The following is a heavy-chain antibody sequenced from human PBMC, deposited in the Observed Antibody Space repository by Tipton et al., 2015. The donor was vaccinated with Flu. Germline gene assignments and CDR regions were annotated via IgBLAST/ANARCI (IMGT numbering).Heavy chain of an antibody. V-gene: IGHV4-39*01. CDR2: MYFGGRT. J-gene: IGHJ5*02. Sequence: LSLTCTVSGDSISSGGYHWAWIRQPPGKGLEWIATMYFGGRTYYNPSLKSRATISGDTSRNQFSLRLNSVTAADTAVYYCSRQALVLDLATFKWFGPWGQGTLVTVSS. CDR3: SRQALVLDLATFKWFGP. CDR1: GDSISSGGYH. D-gene: IGHD3/OR15-3a*01.